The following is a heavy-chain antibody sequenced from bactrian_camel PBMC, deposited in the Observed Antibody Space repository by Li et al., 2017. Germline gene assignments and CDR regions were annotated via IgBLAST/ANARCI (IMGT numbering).Heavy chain of an antibody. CDR2: IFNRGYNT. Sequence: HVQLVESGEGSVQTGGSLRLSCAGAGFTNYFNCMAWFRQAPGKEREEVASIFNRGYNTYYADSVKGRFTISQDGDKKMTYLQMNSPKSEDTAMYYCAATGNGYCPDRVAIRDYKYWGRGTQVTVS. V-gene: IGHV3S1*01. CDR3: AATGNGYCPDRVAIRDYKY. J-gene: IGHJ4*01. D-gene: IGHD3*01. CDR1: GFTNYFNC.